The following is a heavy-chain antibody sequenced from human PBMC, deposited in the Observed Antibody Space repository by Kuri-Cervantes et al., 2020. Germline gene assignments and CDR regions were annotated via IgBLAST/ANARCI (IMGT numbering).Heavy chain of an antibody. CDR3: ARGQGLGY. Sequence: GESLKISCAASGFTVSSNYMSWVRQAPGKGLEWVSVIYSGGSTYYADSVKGRFTISRDNSKNTLYLQMNSLRVEDTAVYYCARGQGLGYWGQGTLVTVSS. V-gene: IGHV3-66*01. J-gene: IGHJ4*02. CDR2: IYSGGST. CDR1: GFTVSSNY. D-gene: IGHD3/OR15-3a*01.